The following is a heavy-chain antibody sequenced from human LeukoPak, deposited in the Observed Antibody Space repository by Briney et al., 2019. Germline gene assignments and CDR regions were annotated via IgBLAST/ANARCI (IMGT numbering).Heavy chain of an antibody. V-gene: IGHV3-23*01. CDR3: AKVRGYSSSWYFDY. D-gene: IGHD6-13*01. J-gene: IGHJ4*02. Sequence: HPGGSLRLSCAASGFTFSNYAMNWVRQAPGKGLEWVSAISGSGGSTYYADSVKGRFTISRDNSKNTLYLQMNSLRAEDTAVYYCAKVRGYSSSWYFDYWGQGTLVTVSS. CDR2: ISGSGGST. CDR1: GFTFSNYA.